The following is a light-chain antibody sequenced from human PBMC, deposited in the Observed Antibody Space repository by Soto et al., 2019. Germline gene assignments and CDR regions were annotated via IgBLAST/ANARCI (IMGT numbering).Light chain of an antibody. J-gene: IGKJ1*01. CDR1: QTVGSN. CDR3: QQYNTRPQT. CDR2: GAS. Sequence: IAFTQSPGTLSLSPEERAILSCRASQTVGSNLTWYQPKPGQAPRLLISGASTRATGVPARFSGSGSGTEFALTISGLQFEDFTFYFCQQYNTRPQTFGRGTRGAI. V-gene: IGKV3-15*01.